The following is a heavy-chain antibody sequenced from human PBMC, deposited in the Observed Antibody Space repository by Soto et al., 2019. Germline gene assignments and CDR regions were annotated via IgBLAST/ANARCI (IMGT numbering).Heavy chain of an antibody. J-gene: IGHJ6*02. CDR3: ARGHELKSSWYYYYGMDV. V-gene: IGHV1-8*01. D-gene: IGHD6-13*01. CDR2: MNPNSGNT. CDR1: GYTFTSYD. Sequence: QVQLVQSGAEVKKPGASVKVSCKASGYTFTSYDINWVRQATGQGLEWMGWMNPNSGNTGYAQKFQGRVTMTRNTSISTAYVELSSLRSEDTAVYYCARGHELKSSWYYYYGMDVWGQGTTVTVSS.